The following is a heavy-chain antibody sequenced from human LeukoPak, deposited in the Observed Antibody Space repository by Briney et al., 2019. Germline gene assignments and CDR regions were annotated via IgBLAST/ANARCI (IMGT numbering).Heavy chain of an antibody. D-gene: IGHD3-10*01. CDR1: GFTFSDYY. Sequence: GGSLRLSCAASGFTFSDYYMSWIRQAPGKGLEWVSYISSSGSTIYYADSVKGRFTISRGNAKNSLYLQMNSLRAEDTAVYYCARNSVMVRGVIDYWGQGTLVTVSS. CDR3: ARNSVMVRGVIDY. CDR2: ISSSGSTI. J-gene: IGHJ4*02. V-gene: IGHV3-11*01.